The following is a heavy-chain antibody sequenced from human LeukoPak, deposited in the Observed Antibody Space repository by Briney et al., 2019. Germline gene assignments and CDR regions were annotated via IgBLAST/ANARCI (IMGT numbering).Heavy chain of an antibody. CDR1: GGSLNGLY. CDR3: ASPLLGGAFDI. V-gene: IGHV4-34*01. J-gene: IGHJ3*02. Sequence: SETLSLTCAVYGGSLNGLYWSWIRQPPGKGLEWIGESSDSGGTKFNPSLKSRVTISADTSKNQFSLKLSSVTAADTAVYYCASPLLGGAFDIWGQGTMVTVSS. CDR2: SSDSGGT. D-gene: IGHD3-16*01.